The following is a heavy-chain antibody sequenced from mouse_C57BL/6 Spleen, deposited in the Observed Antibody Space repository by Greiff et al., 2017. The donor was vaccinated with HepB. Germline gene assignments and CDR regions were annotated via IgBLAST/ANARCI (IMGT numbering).Heavy chain of an antibody. CDR2: ISYDGSN. V-gene: IGHV3-6*01. D-gene: IGHD1-1*01. CDR1: GYSITSGYY. Sequence: EVQLVESGPGLVKPSQSLSLTCSVTGYSITSGYYWNWIRQDPGNKMEWMGYISYDGSNNYNPSHKNRISITRDTSKNQFFLKLNSVTTEDTATYYCARVWDGSSQYYFDYWGQGTTLTVSS. J-gene: IGHJ2*01. CDR3: ARVWDGSSQYYFDY.